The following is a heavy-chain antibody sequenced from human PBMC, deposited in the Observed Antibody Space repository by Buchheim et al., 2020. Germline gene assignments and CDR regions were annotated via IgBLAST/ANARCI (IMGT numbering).Heavy chain of an antibody. V-gene: IGHV1-69*01. CDR3: ARGSEDRQQLVRPFDY. Sequence: QVQLVQSGTEVKKPGSSVKVSCKASGGTFSNYDISWVRQAPGQGLEWMGGIIPMFGKANYAQKFQGRVTITADESTSTAYMELSSLRSEDTAVYYCARGSEDRQQLVRPFDYWGQGTL. J-gene: IGHJ4*02. D-gene: IGHD6-13*01. CDR2: IIPMFGKA. CDR1: GGTFSNYD.